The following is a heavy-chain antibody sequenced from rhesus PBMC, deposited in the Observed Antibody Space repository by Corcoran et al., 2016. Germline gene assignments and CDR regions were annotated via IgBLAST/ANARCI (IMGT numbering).Heavy chain of an antibody. CDR3: ARDPGTVGDY. V-gene: IGHV4-76*01. Sequence: QVQLQESGPGVVKPSETLSLTCAVSGYSISSGYDWSWIRQPPGKGLEWIGYIYGSSGRTNYNPSLKNRVTISKDTSKNQFSLKLSSVTAADTAVYYCARDPGTVGDYWGQGVLVTVSS. CDR2: IYGSSGRT. J-gene: IGHJ4*01. D-gene: IGHD5-24*01. CDR1: GYSISSGYD.